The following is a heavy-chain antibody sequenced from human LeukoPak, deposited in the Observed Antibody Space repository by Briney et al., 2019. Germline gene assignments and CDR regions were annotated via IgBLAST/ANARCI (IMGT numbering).Heavy chain of an antibody. CDR1: GGSISSNSYY. Sequence: SGTLSLTCTVSGGSISSNSYYWGWIRQPPGKGLEWIGTIYYSGSTYYSPSLKSRVTISVDTSKNQFSLKLSSVTAADTAVYYCARLHVPGWFDTWGQGTLVTVSS. CDR3: ARLHVPGWFDT. CDR2: IYYSGST. J-gene: IGHJ5*02. D-gene: IGHD6-6*01. V-gene: IGHV4-39*01.